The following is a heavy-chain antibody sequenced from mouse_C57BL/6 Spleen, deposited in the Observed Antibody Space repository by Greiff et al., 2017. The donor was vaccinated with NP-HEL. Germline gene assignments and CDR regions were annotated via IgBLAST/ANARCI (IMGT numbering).Heavy chain of an antibody. CDR3: ARTVITTVVAFRDMDV. Sequence: QVQLQQSGPELVKPGASVKISCTASGYAFSSSWMNWVQQRPGKGLEWIGRIYPGDGDTNYTGQFKGKATLTEDKSSSTVYMKLSSLTSEDSAVYFCARTVITTVVAFRDMDVWGKGTTVTVSS. D-gene: IGHD1-1*01. V-gene: IGHV1-82*01. CDR1: GYAFSSSW. CDR2: IYPGDGDT. J-gene: IGHJ1*03.